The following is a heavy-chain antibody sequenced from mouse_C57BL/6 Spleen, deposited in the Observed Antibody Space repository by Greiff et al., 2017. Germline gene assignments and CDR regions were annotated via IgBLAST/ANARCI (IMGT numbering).Heavy chain of an antibody. Sequence: QVQLQQSGAELVKPGASVKLSCKASGYTFTSYWMHWVKQRPGQGLEWIGMIHPTSGSTNYNQKFTSKATMTVDKSSSTAYMQLSSLTSEDSAVYYLARRYGSSHLCAIDYWGQGTSVTVSS. J-gene: IGHJ4*01. CDR2: IHPTSGST. D-gene: IGHD1-1*01. V-gene: IGHV1-64*01. CDR1: GYTFTSYW. CDR3: ARRYGSSHLCAIDY.